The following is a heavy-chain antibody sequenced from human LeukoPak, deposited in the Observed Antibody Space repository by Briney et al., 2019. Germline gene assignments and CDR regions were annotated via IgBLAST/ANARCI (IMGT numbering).Heavy chain of an antibody. CDR3: AKRGKDSPGYYNYFDS. J-gene: IGHJ4*02. CDR2: IGYDGTEI. CDR1: GFTFSSYA. Sequence: GGSLRLSCAASGFTFSSYAMSWVRQAPGKGLEWVAFIGYDGTEIHYADSVKGRFTISRDNSKNTVHLQMGGLRGEDTAVYYCAKRGKDSPGYYNYFDSWGQGTLVTVSS. D-gene: IGHD3-22*01. V-gene: IGHV3-30*02.